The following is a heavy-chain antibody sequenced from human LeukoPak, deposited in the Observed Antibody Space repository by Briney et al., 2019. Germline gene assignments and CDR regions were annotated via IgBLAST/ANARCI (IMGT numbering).Heavy chain of an antibody. CDR1: GFTFDDYG. J-gene: IGHJ4*02. CDR2: INWNGGST. V-gene: IGHV3-20*04. D-gene: IGHD3-22*01. CDR3: ARSSGFADTYYYDSSGYYLSDY. Sequence: GGSLRLSCAASGFTFDDYGMSWVRQAPGKGLEWVSGINWNGGSTGYADSVKGRFTISRDNAKNSLYLQMNSLRAEDTALYYCARSSGFADTYYYDSSGYYLSDYWGQGTLVTVSS.